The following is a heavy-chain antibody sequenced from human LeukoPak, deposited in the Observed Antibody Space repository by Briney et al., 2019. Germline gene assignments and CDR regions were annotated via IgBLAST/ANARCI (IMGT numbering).Heavy chain of an antibody. CDR2: INPSGGST. Sequence: ASVKVSCKASGYTFTSYYMYWVRQAPGQGLEWMGIINPSGGSTSYAQKFQGRVTMTRDTSTSTVYMELSSLRSEDTAVYYCARAYTAMNFDYWGQGTLVTVSS. CDR1: GYTFTSYY. CDR3: ARAYTAMNFDY. D-gene: IGHD5-18*01. V-gene: IGHV1-46*01. J-gene: IGHJ4*02.